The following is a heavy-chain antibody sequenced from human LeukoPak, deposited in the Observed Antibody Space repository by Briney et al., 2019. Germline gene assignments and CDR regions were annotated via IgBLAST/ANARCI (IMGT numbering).Heavy chain of an antibody. CDR3: AGENYDFWSGYRSPRDNWFDP. Sequence: ASVKVSCKASGYTFTSYYTHWVRQAPGQGLEWMGIINPSGGSTSYAQKFQGRVTMTRDTSTSTVYMELSSLRSEDTAVYYCAGENYDFWSGYRSPRDNWFDPWGQGTLVTVSS. J-gene: IGHJ5*02. V-gene: IGHV1-46*01. CDR2: INPSGGST. D-gene: IGHD3-3*01. CDR1: GYTFTSYY.